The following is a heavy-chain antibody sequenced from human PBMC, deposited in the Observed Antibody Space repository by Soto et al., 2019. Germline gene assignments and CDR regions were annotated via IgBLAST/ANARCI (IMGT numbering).Heavy chain of an antibody. V-gene: IGHV3-30-3*01. CDR1: GFTFSSYA. CDR2: ISYDGSNK. D-gene: IGHD6-13*01. Sequence: QVQLVESGGGVVQPGRSLRLSCAASGFTFSSYAMHWVRQAPGKGLEWVAVISYDGSNKYYADSVKGRFTISRDNSKNTLYLQMNSVRAEDTAVYYCAGDSSSWYGMDVWGQGTTVTVSS. CDR3: AGDSSSWYGMDV. J-gene: IGHJ6*02.